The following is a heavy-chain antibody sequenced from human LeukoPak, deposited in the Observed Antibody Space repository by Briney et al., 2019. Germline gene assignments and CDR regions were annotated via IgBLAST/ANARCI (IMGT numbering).Heavy chain of an antibody. Sequence: PRGSLRLSCAAAGFTLRTYCMSWVRHAPVKGLEWVANIKPDASAKLYVDSVKGRFTISRDNAKNSLYLQMDSRRTEDKAIYYCANLFKAYSSTWIGYWGQGNLVTVSS. D-gene: IGHD6-13*01. CDR3: ANLFKAYSSTWIGY. CDR1: GFTLRTYC. J-gene: IGHJ4*02. CDR2: IKPDASAK. V-gene: IGHV3-7*02.